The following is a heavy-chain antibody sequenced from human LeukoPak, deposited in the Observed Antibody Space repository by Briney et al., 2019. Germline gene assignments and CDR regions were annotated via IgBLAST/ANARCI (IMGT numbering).Heavy chain of an antibody. D-gene: IGHD3-10*01. CDR2: LSGGARST. Sequence: PGGSLRLSCAASGFTFSSFAMSWVRQAPGKGLEWVSPLSGGARSTCYADSVKGRFTISRDKSRNTLYLQKNSLRAEDTAVYYCARGNSNYYGSGSYYKTFDYWGQGTLVTVSS. J-gene: IGHJ4*02. V-gene: IGHV3-23*01. CDR3: ARGNSNYYGSGSYYKTFDY. CDR1: GFTFSSFA.